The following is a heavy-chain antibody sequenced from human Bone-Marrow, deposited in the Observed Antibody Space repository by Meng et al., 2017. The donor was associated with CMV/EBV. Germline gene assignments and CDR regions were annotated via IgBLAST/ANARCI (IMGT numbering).Heavy chain of an antibody. CDR2: IYYSGST. D-gene: IGHD5-12*01. CDR3: ARESKWPHLMAPSDY. Sequence: TLSLTCTVSGGSISSSSYYWGWIRQPPGKGLEWIGSIYYSGSTYYNPSLKSRVTISVDTSKNQFSLKLSSVTAADTAVYYCARESKWPHLMAPSDYWGQGTLVTVSS. J-gene: IGHJ4*02. V-gene: IGHV4-39*07. CDR1: GGSISSSSYY.